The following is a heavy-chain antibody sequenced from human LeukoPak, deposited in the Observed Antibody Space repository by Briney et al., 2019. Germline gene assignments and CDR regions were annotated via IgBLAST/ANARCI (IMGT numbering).Heavy chain of an antibody. J-gene: IGHJ4*02. CDR1: GFTFSSYW. Sequence: GGSLRHSCAASGFTFSSYWMSWVRQAPGKGLEWVANIKQDGSEKYYVDSVKGRFTISRDNSKNTLYLQMNSLRAEDTAVYYCATAPYSSGWYASDYWGQGTLVTVSS. CDR3: ATAPYSSGWYASDY. D-gene: IGHD6-19*01. CDR2: IKQDGSEK. V-gene: IGHV3-7*01.